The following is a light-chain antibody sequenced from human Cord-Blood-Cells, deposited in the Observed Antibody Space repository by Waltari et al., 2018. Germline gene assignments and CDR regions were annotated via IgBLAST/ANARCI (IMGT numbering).Light chain of an antibody. V-gene: IGKV2-28*01. CDR2: LGS. CDR1: QSLLHSNGYTY. Sequence: DIVMTQSPLSLAVTPGEQATISCRSSQSLLHSNGYTYLDWYLQKPGQSPQLLIYLGSNRASGVPDRFSGSGSGTDFTLKISRVEAEDVGVYYCMQALQTPKTFGQGTKVEIK. CDR3: MQALQTPKT. J-gene: IGKJ1*01.